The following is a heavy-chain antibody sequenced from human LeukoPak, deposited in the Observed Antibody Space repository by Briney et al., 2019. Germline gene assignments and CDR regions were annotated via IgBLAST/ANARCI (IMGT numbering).Heavy chain of an antibody. Sequence: ASVKVSCKASGYTFTDNYMHWVRQAPGQGLEWMGWINPNSGGTNYAQKFQGRVTMTRDTSISTAYMELSRLRSDDTAVYYCARASRELLTGFDYWGQGTLVTVSS. CDR3: ARASRELLTGFDY. CDR1: GYTFTDNY. CDR2: INPNSGGT. J-gene: IGHJ4*02. D-gene: IGHD1-26*01. V-gene: IGHV1-2*02.